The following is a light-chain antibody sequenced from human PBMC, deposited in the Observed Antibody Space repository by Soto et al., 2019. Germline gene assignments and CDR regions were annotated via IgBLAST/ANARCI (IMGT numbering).Light chain of an antibody. CDR2: DVS. J-gene: IGLJ1*01. CDR3: SSYTTSSTRG. Sequence: QSALTQPASVSGSPGQSITISCTGTSSDVGGYNYVSWYQQHPGKAPKLMIYDVSYRPSGVSNRFSASKSGNTASLTISGLQAEDEADYYCSSYTTSSTRGFGTGTKVTVL. V-gene: IGLV2-14*03. CDR1: SSDVGGYNY.